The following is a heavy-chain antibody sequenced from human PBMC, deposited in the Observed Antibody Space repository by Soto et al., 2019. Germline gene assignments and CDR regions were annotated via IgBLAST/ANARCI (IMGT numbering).Heavy chain of an antibody. D-gene: IGHD3-22*01. Sequence: GASVKVSCKASGYTFTSYGISWVRQAPGQGLEWMGWISAYNGNTNYAQKLQGRVTMTTDTSTSTAYMELRSLRSDDTAVYYCARDYYDSSGYLPSKDWFDPWGQGTLVTVSS. CDR2: ISAYNGNT. J-gene: IGHJ5*02. CDR3: ARDYYDSSGYLPSKDWFDP. CDR1: GYTFTSYG. V-gene: IGHV1-18*04.